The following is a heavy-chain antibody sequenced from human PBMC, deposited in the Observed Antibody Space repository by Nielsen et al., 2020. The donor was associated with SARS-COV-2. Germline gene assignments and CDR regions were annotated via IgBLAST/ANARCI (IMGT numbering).Heavy chain of an antibody. CDR2: ISGSGGST. CDR3: AKDMAYYDILTGYHYGMDV. J-gene: IGHJ6*02. V-gene: IGHV3-23*01. D-gene: IGHD3-9*01. CDR1: GFTFSSYA. Sequence: GESLKISCAASGFTFSSYAMSWVRQAPGKGLEWVSAISGSGGSTYYADSVKGRFTISRGNSKNTLYLQMNSLRAEDTAVYYCAKDMAYYDILTGYHYGMDVWGQGTTVTVSS.